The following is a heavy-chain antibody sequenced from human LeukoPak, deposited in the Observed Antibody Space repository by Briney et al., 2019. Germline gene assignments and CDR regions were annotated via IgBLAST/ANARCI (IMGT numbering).Heavy chain of an antibody. CDR3: ARGNKCSSTSCYAGYYYYMDV. CDR2: INHSGST. Sequence: PSETLSLTCAVYGGSFSGYYWSWIRQPPGKGLEWIGEINHSGSTNYNPSLKSRVTISVDTSKNQFPLKLSSVTAADTAVYYCARGNKCSSTSCYAGYYYYMDVWGKGTTVTVSS. CDR1: GGSFSGYY. J-gene: IGHJ6*03. V-gene: IGHV4-34*01. D-gene: IGHD2-2*01.